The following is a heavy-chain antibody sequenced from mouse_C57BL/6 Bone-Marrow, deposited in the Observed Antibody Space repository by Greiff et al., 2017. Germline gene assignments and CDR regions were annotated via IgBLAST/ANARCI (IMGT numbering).Heavy chain of an antibody. Sequence: VQLKESGGGLVQPGESLKLSCESNEYEFPSHDMSWVRKTPETRLELVAAINSDGGSTYYPDTMEIRIIISRDNTKKTLYLQMSSLRSEDTALYYCARHAGPYAMDYWGQGTSVTVSS. V-gene: IGHV5-2*01. CDR1: EYEFPSHD. CDR2: INSDGGST. J-gene: IGHJ4*01. D-gene: IGHD3-3*01. CDR3: ARHAGPYAMDY.